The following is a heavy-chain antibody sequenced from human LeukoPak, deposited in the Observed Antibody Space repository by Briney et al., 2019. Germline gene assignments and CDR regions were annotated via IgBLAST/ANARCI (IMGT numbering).Heavy chain of an antibody. J-gene: IGHJ6*02. Sequence: SETLSLTCTVSGGSISSSSYYWGWIRQPPGKGLEWIGSIYYSGSTYYNPSLKSRVTISVDTSKNQFSLKLSSVTAADTAVYYCARTRRYCSSTSCYNSYYYYGMDVWGQGTTVTVSS. V-gene: IGHV4-39*01. CDR1: GGSISSSSYY. D-gene: IGHD2-2*02. CDR2: IYYSGST. CDR3: ARTRRYCSSTSCYNSYYYYGMDV.